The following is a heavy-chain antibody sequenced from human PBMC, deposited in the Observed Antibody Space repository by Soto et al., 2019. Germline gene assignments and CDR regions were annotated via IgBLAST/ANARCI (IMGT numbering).Heavy chain of an antibody. CDR1: GYTLTELS. CDR2: FDPEDGET. Sequence: ASVKVSCKVSGYTLTELSMHWVRQAPGKGLEWMGGFDPEDGETIYAQKFQGRVTMTEDTSTDTAYMELSSLRSEDTAVYYCATRGYYYDSSGYYLNFWGQGTLVTVSS. V-gene: IGHV1-24*01. CDR3: ATRGYYYDSSGYYLNF. D-gene: IGHD3-22*01. J-gene: IGHJ4*02.